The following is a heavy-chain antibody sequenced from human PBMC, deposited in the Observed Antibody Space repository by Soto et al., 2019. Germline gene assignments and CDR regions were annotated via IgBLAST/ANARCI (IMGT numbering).Heavy chain of an antibody. CDR3: ARWDAYYDILTGYLLRYYYYGMDV. V-gene: IGHV1-69*13. D-gene: IGHD3-9*01. Sequence: SVKVSCKASGGTFSSYAISWVRQAPGQGLEWMGGIIPIFGTANYAQKFQGRVTITADESTSTAYMELSSLRSEDTAVYYCARWDAYYDILTGYLLRYYYYGMDVWGQGATVTVSS. CDR1: GGTFSSYA. J-gene: IGHJ6*02. CDR2: IIPIFGTA.